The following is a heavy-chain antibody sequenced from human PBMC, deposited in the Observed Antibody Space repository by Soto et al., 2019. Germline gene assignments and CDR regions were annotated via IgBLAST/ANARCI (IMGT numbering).Heavy chain of an antibody. CDR2: INAGGDAT. D-gene: IGHD3-10*01. J-gene: IGHJ6*03. V-gene: IGHV3-23*01. CDR1: GFTFISHA. CDR3: AEDVSSVTYYHYIDV. Sequence: GGSVRLSCAASGFTFISHAMTWVRQAPGEGLEWVSTINAGGDATWYADSVKGRFTISRDNSKDTVSLQMDSLRVEDTALYYSAEDVSSVTYYHYIDVWAKGTTVTVSS.